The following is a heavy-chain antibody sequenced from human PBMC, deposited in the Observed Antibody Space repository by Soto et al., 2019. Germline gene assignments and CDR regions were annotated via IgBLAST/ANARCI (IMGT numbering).Heavy chain of an antibody. CDR2: IYTAGGT. D-gene: IGHD2-2*01. J-gene: IGHJ5*02. V-gene: IGHV3-53*01. CDR3: ARALPVAKGGFDP. Sequence: GGSLRLSCAASGFTVSNTYMTWVRQPPGKGLECVSVIYTAGGTNYADSVKGQFIISRDNSKNTLYLQMNSLRAEDTAVYYCARALPVAKGGFDPWGQGTLVTVSS. CDR1: GFTVSNTY.